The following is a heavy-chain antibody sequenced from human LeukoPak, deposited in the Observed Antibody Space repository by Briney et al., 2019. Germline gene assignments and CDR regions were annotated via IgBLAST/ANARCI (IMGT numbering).Heavy chain of an antibody. Sequence: SETLSLTCSVSGGSISSNNYYWAWIRQPPGKGLEWIGSIHYTGSTYYSASLKSRVTISVDTSKNQFSLKLSSVTAADTAVYYCARGRTEDVLLLRRRRVGAFDIWGQGTMVTVSS. D-gene: IGHD3-22*01. CDR2: IHYTGST. CDR3: ARGRTEDVLLLRRRRVGAFDI. CDR1: GGSISSNNYY. J-gene: IGHJ3*02. V-gene: IGHV4-39*07.